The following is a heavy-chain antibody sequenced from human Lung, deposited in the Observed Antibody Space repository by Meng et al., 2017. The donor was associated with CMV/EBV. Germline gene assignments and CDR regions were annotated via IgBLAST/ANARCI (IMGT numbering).Heavy chain of an antibody. Sequence: SXAASGLPFIEAWMTWVRQAPGKGLEWVGRIKSAGGGGTADYAAAVKGRFTISRDDSKSMIYLQMNDLKSEDTALYCCCKDVPHTEGALAHWGQGTXVTVAS. J-gene: IGHJ4*02. CDR3: CKDVPHTEGALAH. D-gene: IGHD3-16*01. CDR2: IKSAGGGGTA. CDR1: GLPFIEAW. V-gene: IGHV3-15*01.